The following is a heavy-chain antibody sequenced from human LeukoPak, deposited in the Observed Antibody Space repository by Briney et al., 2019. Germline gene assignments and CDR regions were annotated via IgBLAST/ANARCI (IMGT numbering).Heavy chain of an antibody. D-gene: IGHD6-6*01. CDR3: ARRVGGSSSDENWFDP. J-gene: IGHJ5*02. CDR2: IYPGDSDT. CDR1: GYTFTSYW. V-gene: IGHV5-51*01. Sequence: ASVKVSCKASGYTFTSYWIGWVRQMPGKGLEWMGIIYPGDSDTRYSPSFQGQVTISADKSISTAYLQWSSLKASDTAMYYCARRVGGSSSDENWFDPWGQGTLVTVSS.